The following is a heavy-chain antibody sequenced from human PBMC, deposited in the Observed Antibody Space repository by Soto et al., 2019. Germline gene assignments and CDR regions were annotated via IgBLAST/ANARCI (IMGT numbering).Heavy chain of an antibody. J-gene: IGHJ5*02. D-gene: IGHD2-8*01. CDR1: GGTFSSYT. CDR3: ARDLYSTNGPKMGIHWFDP. Sequence: SVKVSCKASGGTFSSYTISWVRQAPGQGLEWMGRIIPILGIANYAQKFQGRVTITADKSTSTAYMELSSLRSEDTAVYYCARDLYSTNGPKMGIHWFDPWGQGTLVTVSS. CDR2: IIPILGIA. V-gene: IGHV1-69*04.